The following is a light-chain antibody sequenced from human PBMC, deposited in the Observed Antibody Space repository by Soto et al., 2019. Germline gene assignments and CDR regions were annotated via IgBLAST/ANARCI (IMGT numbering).Light chain of an antibody. V-gene: IGLV2-14*01. J-gene: IGLJ2*01. CDR2: AVT. CDR1: SSDVGAHDF. Sequence: QSALTQPASVSGSPGQSITISCSGTSSDVGAHDFVSWYQHHPDKAPKVIIFAVTKRPSGVSDRFSGSKTGNTASLTISGLQAEDEADYDCNSYTRSKTVIFGGGTKLTVL. CDR3: NSYTRSKTVI.